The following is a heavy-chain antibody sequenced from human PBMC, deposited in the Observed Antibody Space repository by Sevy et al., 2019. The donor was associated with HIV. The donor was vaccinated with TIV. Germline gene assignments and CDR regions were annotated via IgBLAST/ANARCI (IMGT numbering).Heavy chain of an antibody. V-gene: IGHV3-48*03. CDR1: GFTFSNYD. D-gene: IGHD3-22*01. CDR3: VRNGGAYDSGFDP. Sequence: GGSLRLSCVASGFTFSNYDMNWVRQAPGKGREWVSKIRSSGSDIYYADSVKGRFTISRDNAKDSLNLQMNSLRAEDTAVYYCVRNGGAYDSGFDPWGQGTLVTVSS. CDR2: IRSSGSDI. J-gene: IGHJ5*02.